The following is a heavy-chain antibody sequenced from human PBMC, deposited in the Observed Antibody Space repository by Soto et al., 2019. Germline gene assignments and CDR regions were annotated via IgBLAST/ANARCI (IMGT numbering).Heavy chain of an antibody. V-gene: IGHV4-34*01. Sequence: SETLSLTCAVYGGSFSGYYWSWIRQPPGKGLEWIGEINHSGSTNYNPSLKSRVTISVDTSKNQFSLKLSSVTAADTAVYYCARRRMVRRQGFDFWGQGTLVTVS. D-gene: IGHD3-10*01. J-gene: IGHJ4*02. CDR3: ARRRMVRRQGFDF. CDR1: GGSFSGYY. CDR2: INHSGST.